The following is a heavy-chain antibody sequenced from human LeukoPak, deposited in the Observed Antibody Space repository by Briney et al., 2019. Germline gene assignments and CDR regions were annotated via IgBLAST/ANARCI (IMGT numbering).Heavy chain of an antibody. Sequence: PGGSLRLSWAASGFTFSSYWMHWVRQAPGKGLVWVSRINSDGSSTSYADSVKGRFTISRDNAKNTLYLQMNSLRAGDTAVYFCARDMHYYDSSGFFDSWGQGTLVTVSS. D-gene: IGHD3-22*01. CDR2: INSDGSST. CDR3: ARDMHYYDSSGFFDS. CDR1: GFTFSSYW. V-gene: IGHV3-74*01. J-gene: IGHJ5*01.